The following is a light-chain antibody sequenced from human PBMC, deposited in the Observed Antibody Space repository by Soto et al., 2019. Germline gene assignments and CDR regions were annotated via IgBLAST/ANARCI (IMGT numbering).Light chain of an antibody. CDR1: ISDVGGYNY. V-gene: IGLV2-14*01. J-gene: IGLJ1*01. Sequence: QSALTQPASVSGSPGQSITISCTGTISDVGGYNYVSWYQQHPGKAPKLMIYDVSNQPSGVSNRFSGSKSGNTASLTISGLQAEDADDYYCSSSTSSSTYVFGTGTKVTVL. CDR2: DVS. CDR3: SSSTSSSTYV.